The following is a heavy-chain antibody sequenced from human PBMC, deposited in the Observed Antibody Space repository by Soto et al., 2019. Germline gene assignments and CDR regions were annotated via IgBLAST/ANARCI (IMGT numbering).Heavy chain of an antibody. J-gene: IGHJ3*02. D-gene: IGHD5-12*01. V-gene: IGHV3-23*01. Sequence: GGSLRLSCAASGFTFSSYAMSWVRQAPGKGLEWVSAISGSGGSTYYADSVKGRFTISRDNSKNTLYLQMNSLRAEDTAVYYCAKDWGYSGYAPDAFDIWGQGTMVTVSS. CDR2: ISGSGGST. CDR3: AKDWGYSGYAPDAFDI. CDR1: GFTFSSYA.